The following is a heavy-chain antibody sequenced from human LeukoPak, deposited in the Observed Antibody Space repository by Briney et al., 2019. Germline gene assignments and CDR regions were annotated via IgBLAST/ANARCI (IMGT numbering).Heavy chain of an antibody. V-gene: IGHV1-2*05. Sequence: VSVKVSCKASGYTFTGYYMHWVRQAPGQGLEWMGRINPNSGGTNYAQKFQGRVTLTRDTSLSTPYMGMSRPRSHSTRGYYCARDQWLYSSGWYGYWGQGTLVTVSS. D-gene: IGHD6-19*01. CDR2: INPNSGGT. J-gene: IGHJ4*02. CDR1: GYTFTGYY. CDR3: ARDQWLYSSGWYGY.